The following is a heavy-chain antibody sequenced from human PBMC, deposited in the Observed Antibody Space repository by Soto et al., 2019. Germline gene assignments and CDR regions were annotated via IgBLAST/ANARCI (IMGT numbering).Heavy chain of an antibody. CDR1: GYTFTSYD. Sequence: GASVKVSCKASGYTFTSYDINWVRQATGQGLEWMGWMNPNSGNTGYAQKFQGRVTMTRNTSISTAYMELSSLRSEDTAVYYCARGTHSRKGSYYDFWSGDYYYYYMDVWGKGTTVTVSS. J-gene: IGHJ6*03. CDR3: ARGTHSRKGSYYDFWSGDYYYYYMDV. CDR2: MNPNSGNT. D-gene: IGHD3-3*01. V-gene: IGHV1-8*01.